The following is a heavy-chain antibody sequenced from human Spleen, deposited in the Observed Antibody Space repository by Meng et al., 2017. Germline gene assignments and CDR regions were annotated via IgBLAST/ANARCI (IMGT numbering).Heavy chain of an antibody. J-gene: IGHJ4*02. Sequence: GGSLRLSCAASGFTFSSYAMHWVRQAPGKGLEWVAVISYDGSNKYYAGPVKGRFTISRDNSKNTLYLQMNSLRAEDTAVYYCARDGAGATPTLMAYWGQGTLVTVSS. CDR3: ARDGAGATPTLMAY. V-gene: IGHV3-30*07. D-gene: IGHD1-26*01. CDR2: ISYDGSNK. CDR1: GFTFSSYA.